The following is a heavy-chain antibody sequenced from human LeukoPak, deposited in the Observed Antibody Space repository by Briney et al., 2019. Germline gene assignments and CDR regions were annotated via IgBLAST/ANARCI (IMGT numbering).Heavy chain of an antibody. CDR2: TYYRSKWYN. J-gene: IGHJ5*02. Sequence: SQTLSLTCGISGDNVSSNSAAWNWIRQSPSRGLEWLGRTYYRSKWYNDYAVTVKSRITINPDTSKNQFSLQLNSVTPDDTAVYYCARAQGVSGMNWFDPWGQGTLVAVSS. V-gene: IGHV6-1*01. CDR3: ARAQGVSGMNWFDP. CDR1: GDNVSSNSAA. D-gene: IGHD2-8*01.